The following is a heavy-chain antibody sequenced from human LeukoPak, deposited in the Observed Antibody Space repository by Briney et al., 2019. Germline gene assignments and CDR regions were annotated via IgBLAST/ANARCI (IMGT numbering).Heavy chain of an antibody. CDR3: ARLGGTERFDY. CDR2: INPSGGST. Sequence: ASVKVSCKASGGTFSSYAISWVRQAPGQGLEWMGMINPSGGSTRNAQKFQGRVTMTRDTSTSTVYMELSSLRSEDTAIYYCARLGGTERFDYWGQGTLVTVSS. D-gene: IGHD1-26*01. CDR1: GGTFSSYA. V-gene: IGHV1-46*03. J-gene: IGHJ4*02.